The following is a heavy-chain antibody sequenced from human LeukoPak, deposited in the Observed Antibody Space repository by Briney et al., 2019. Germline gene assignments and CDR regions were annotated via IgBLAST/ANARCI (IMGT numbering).Heavy chain of an antibody. Sequence: GGSLRLSCVASGITFSGYSMNWVRQAPGKGLEWVSYISSFSGTINYADSVKGRFTISRDNAKNSLYLQMNSLRAEDTAVYYCARDQGGVGYWGQGTLVTVSS. CDR1: GITFSGYS. CDR2: ISSFSGTI. D-gene: IGHD3-16*01. CDR3: ARDQGGVGY. V-gene: IGHV3-48*01. J-gene: IGHJ4*02.